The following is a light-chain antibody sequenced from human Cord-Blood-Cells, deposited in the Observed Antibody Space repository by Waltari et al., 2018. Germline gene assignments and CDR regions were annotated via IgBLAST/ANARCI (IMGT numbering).Light chain of an antibody. J-gene: IGLJ3*02. V-gene: IGLV2-14*03. Sequence: QSALTQPASVSGSPGQSITISCTGPSSDVGGYNYVPWYQQHPGKAPKLMIYDVSNRPSGVSNRFSGSKSGNTASLTISGLQAEDEADYYCSSYTSSSTPVFGGGTKLTVL. CDR2: DVS. CDR3: SSYTSSSTPV. CDR1: SSDVGGYNY.